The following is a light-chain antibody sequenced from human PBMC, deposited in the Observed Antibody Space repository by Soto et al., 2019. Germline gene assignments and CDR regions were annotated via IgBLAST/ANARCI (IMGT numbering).Light chain of an antibody. CDR1: SSDVGGHNY. J-gene: IGLJ3*02. CDR2: EVS. Sequence: QSALTQPASVSGSPGQSITISCTGTSSDVGGHNYVSWYQQHPGKAPKLMISEVSNRPSGISNRFSGSKSGNTATLTISGLQPEDEADFYCSSYTNSGTWVFGGGTKLTVL. V-gene: IGLV2-14*01. CDR3: SSYTNSGTWV.